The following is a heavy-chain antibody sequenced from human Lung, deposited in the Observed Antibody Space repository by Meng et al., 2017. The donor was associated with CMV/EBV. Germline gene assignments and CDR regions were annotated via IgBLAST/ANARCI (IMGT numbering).Heavy chain of an antibody. V-gene: IGHV1-2*02. CDR2: INPNSGGT. CDR1: GYTFTGYY. D-gene: IGHD6-13*01. Sequence: ASXXVSXKASGYTFTGYYIHWVRQAPGQGLEWMGWINPNSGGTNYALKFQGRVTMTRDKSINTAYMELSRLRSDDTAVYYCARELEQQLRGMDVWGQGTTVTVSS. J-gene: IGHJ6*02. CDR3: ARELEQQLRGMDV.